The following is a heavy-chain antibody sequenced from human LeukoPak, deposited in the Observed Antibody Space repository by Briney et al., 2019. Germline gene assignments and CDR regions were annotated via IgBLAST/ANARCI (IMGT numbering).Heavy chain of an antibody. D-gene: IGHD3-10*01. V-gene: IGHV1-2*02. CDR1: GYTFTGYY. CDR2: IDPNTGGT. Sequence: GASVKVSCKTSGYTFTGYYIHWVRQAPGQGLEWMGWIDPNTGGTNSARKFQGRVTMTRDTPSSTAYMELTRLRSDDTAVYYCAKSVPRGRSYYNTPSDFWGQGTLLTVSS. J-gene: IGHJ4*02. CDR3: AKSVPRGRSYYNTPSDF.